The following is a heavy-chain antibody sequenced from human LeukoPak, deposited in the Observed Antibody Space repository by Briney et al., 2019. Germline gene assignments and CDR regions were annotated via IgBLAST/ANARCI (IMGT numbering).Heavy chain of an antibody. D-gene: IGHD6-13*01. V-gene: IGHV4-4*07. J-gene: IGHJ5*02. Sequence: SETLSLTCTVSGGSISSYYWSWIRQPAGKGLEWIGRIYTCGSTNYNPSLKSRVTMSVDASKNQFSLKLSSVTAADTAVYYCARDYSSSWYGGFDPWGQGTLVTVSS. CDR3: ARDYSSSWYGGFDP. CDR2: IYTCGST. CDR1: GGSISSYY.